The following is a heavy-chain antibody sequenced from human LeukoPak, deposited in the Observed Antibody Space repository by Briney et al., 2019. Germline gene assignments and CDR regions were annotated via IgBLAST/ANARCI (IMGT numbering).Heavy chain of an antibody. CDR1: GYTFTAYY. CDR2: INPNSGGT. Sequence: ASVKVSCKASGYTFTAYYMHWERQAPGQGLEWMGWINPNSGGTNYAQKFQARVTMTRDTSISTAYMELSGLISDDTAVYYCAREVTSSGSSLDYWGQGTLVTVSS. CDR3: AREVTSSGSSLDY. V-gene: IGHV1-2*02. D-gene: IGHD1-26*01. J-gene: IGHJ4*02.